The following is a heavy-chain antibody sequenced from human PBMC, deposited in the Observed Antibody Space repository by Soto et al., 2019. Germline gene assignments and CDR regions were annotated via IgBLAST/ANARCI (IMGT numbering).Heavy chain of an antibody. D-gene: IGHD6-19*01. Sequence: QVQLVESGGGLVKPGGSLRLSCAASGFTFSDYYMSWIRQAPGKGLEWVSYISSSSSYTNYADSGKGRFTISRDNDKNSLYLEMNSLRAEDTAVYYCARDGGLGLYYYYYYGMDVWGQGPTVTVSS. J-gene: IGHJ6*02. CDR3: ARDGGLGLYYYYYYGMDV. CDR2: ISSSSSYT. V-gene: IGHV3-11*05. CDR1: GFTFSDYY.